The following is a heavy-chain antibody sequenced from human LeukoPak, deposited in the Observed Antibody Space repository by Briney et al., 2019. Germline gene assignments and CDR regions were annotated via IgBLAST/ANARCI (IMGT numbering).Heavy chain of an antibody. V-gene: IGHV3-30*04. Sequence: GGSLRLSCAASGFTFSSYAMHWVRQAPGKGLEWVAVISYDGSNKYYADSVKGRFTISRDNSKNTLYLQMNILRAEDTAVYYCAKDYCSSTSCYALYYYYYMDVWGKGTTVTISS. CDR2: ISYDGSNK. J-gene: IGHJ6*03. CDR3: AKDYCSSTSCYALYYYYYMDV. D-gene: IGHD2-2*01. CDR1: GFTFSSYA.